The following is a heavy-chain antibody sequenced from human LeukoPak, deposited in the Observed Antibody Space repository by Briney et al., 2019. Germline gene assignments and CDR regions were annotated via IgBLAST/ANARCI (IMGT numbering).Heavy chain of an antibody. CDR1: GYTFTGYY. Sequence: GASVNVSCKASGYTFTGYYMHWVRQAPGQGLEWMGWINPNSGGTNYAQKFQGRVTMTRETSISTAYMELSRLRSDDTAVYYCARAIHRYSYGTSGYWGQGTLVTVSS. V-gene: IGHV1-2*02. J-gene: IGHJ4*02. CDR2: INPNSGGT. D-gene: IGHD5-18*01. CDR3: ARAIHRYSYGTSGY.